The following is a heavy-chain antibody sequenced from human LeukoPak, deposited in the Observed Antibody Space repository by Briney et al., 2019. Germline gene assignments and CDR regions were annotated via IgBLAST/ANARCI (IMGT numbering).Heavy chain of an antibody. D-gene: IGHD5-18*01. CDR2: IRYDGSNK. Sequence: GGSLRLSCAASGFTFSSYGMHWVRQAPGKGLEWVAFIRYDGSNKYYAGSVKGRFTISRDNSKNTLYLQMNSLRAEDTAVYYCARDPAYSYGWPWGVAVDYWGQGTLVTVSS. CDR1: GFTFSSYG. CDR3: ARDPAYSYGWPWGVAVDY. V-gene: IGHV3-30*02. J-gene: IGHJ4*02.